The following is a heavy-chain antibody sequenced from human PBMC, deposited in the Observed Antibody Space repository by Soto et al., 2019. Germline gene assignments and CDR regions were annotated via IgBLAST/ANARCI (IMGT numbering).Heavy chain of an antibody. V-gene: IGHV4-59*08. Sequence: PSETLSLTCTVSGGSISNYYWSWIRQPPGKGLQWIGYIFSSGSTNYNPSIKSRVTISVDTSKNQFSLNLSSVTAADTAVYYCARQRRDFDYWGQGSLVTVSS. CDR2: IFSSGST. CDR3: ARQRRDFDY. J-gene: IGHJ4*02. CDR1: GGSISNYY.